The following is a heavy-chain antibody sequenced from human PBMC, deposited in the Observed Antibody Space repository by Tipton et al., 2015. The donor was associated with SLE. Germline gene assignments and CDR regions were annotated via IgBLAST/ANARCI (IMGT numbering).Heavy chain of an antibody. CDR3: VKSRYRYGPEEGLDA. J-gene: IGHJ6*02. D-gene: IGHD5-18*01. Sequence: DSVKGRFTISRDNPKNTVYLQVDSLRTEDTAVYYCVKSRYRYGPEEGLDAWGQGTTVTVSS. V-gene: IGHV3-30*02.